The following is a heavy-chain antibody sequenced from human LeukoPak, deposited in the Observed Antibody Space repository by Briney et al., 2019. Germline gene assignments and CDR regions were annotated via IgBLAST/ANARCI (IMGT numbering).Heavy chain of an antibody. CDR2: IRSKAFGGTT. CDR3: TRAPYSNHVKLDY. CDR1: EFTFGDYA. V-gene: IGHV3-49*04. Sequence: PGGSLRLSCTASEFTFGDYAMTWVRQAPGEGVECGGFIRSKAFGGTTEYAASVKGRFTISRDDSKSIAYLQMNSLKTEDTAVYYCTRAPYSNHVKLDYWGQGTLVTVSS. J-gene: IGHJ4*02. D-gene: IGHD4-11*01.